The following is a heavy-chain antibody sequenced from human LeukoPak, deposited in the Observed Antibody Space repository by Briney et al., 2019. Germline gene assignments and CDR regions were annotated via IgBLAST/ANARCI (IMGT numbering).Heavy chain of an antibody. Sequence: GGSLRLSCTASRFTFSTYWMSWVRQVPGKGLEWVANINQDGSDKYYVDSLKGRFTISRDNVKNSLYLQMNSLRAEGTALYYCARGGRIDFWGQGTLVTVSS. CDR1: RFTFSTYW. J-gene: IGHJ4*02. V-gene: IGHV3-7*01. CDR2: INQDGSDK. CDR3: ARGGRIDF.